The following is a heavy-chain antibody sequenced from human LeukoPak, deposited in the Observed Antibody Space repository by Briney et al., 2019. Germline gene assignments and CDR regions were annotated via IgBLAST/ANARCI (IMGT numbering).Heavy chain of an antibody. Sequence: ASVKVSCKASGDTFNRHGINWVRQAPGQGLEWMGWISVYNGTTNYERKVQGRVTLTRDASTSTAYMELRNLRSDDTAVYFCARANMVFGVDIEQNWFDLWGQGTRVIVSS. J-gene: IGHJ5*02. D-gene: IGHD3-3*01. CDR3: ARANMVFGVDIEQNWFDL. V-gene: IGHV1-18*01. CDR1: GDTFNRHG. CDR2: ISVYNGTT.